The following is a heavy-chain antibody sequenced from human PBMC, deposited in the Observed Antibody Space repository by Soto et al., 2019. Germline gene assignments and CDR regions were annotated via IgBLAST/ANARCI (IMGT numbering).Heavy chain of an antibody. CDR2: IYYSGST. Sequence: QVQLQESGPGLVKPSQTLSLTCTVSGGSISSGGYYWSWIRQHPGKGLEWIGYIYYSGSTYYNPSPKSRVTISVDTSKIQFSLKLSSVTAADTAVYYCAREGASYGPNWYFDLWGRGTLVTVSS. CDR3: AREGASYGPNWYFDL. CDR1: GGSISSGGYY. D-gene: IGHD5-18*01. V-gene: IGHV4-31*03. J-gene: IGHJ2*01.